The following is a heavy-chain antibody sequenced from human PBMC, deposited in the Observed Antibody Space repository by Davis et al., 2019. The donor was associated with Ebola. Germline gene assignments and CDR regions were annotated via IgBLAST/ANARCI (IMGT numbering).Heavy chain of an antibody. J-gene: IGHJ4*02. CDR2: INHSGST. Sequence: GSLRLSCAASGFTFSSYWMSWIRQPPGKGLEWIGEINHSGSTNYNPSLKSRVTISVDTSKNQFSLKLSSVTAADTAVYYCARLRGLRYFDWFRFDYWGQGTLVTVSS. CDR3: ARLRGLRYFDWFRFDY. CDR1: GFTFSSYW. V-gene: IGHV4-34*01. D-gene: IGHD3-9*01.